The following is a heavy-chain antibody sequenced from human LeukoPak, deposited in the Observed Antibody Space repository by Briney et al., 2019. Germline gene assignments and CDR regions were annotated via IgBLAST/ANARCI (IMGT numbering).Heavy chain of an antibody. V-gene: IGHV5-51*01. CDR2: IYPDDSET. J-gene: IGHJ3*02. CDR3: ARPTPQDLWFGQSDAFDI. Sequence: GESLKISCKGSGYSFSHYWIGWVRRMPGKGLEWMGLIYPDDSETRYSPSFQGQVTISADKSINTAYLEWSTLKASDTAMYYCARPTPQDLWFGQSDAFDIWGQGTMVTVSS. CDR1: GYSFSHYW. D-gene: IGHD3-10*01.